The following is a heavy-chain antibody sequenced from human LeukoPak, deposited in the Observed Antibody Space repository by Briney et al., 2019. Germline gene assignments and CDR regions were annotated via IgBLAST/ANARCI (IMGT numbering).Heavy chain of an antibody. CDR3: ARNWNYAGAAFDI. D-gene: IGHD1-7*01. CDR2: TYYSGST. CDR1: GGSISSGDYY. V-gene: IGHV4-30-4*08. Sequence: SQTLSLTCTVSGGSISSGDYYWSWIRQPPGKGLEWIGYTYYSGSTYYNPSLKSRVTISVDTSKNQFSLKLSSVTAADTAVYYCARNWNYAGAAFDIWGQGTMVTASS. J-gene: IGHJ3*02.